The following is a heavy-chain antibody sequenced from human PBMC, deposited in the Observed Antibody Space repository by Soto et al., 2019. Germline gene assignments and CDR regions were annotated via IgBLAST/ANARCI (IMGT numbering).Heavy chain of an antibody. D-gene: IGHD1-26*01. V-gene: IGHV4-30-4*01. CDR3: ARGATYYYYGMDV. J-gene: IGHJ6*02. CDR2: IYYSGST. Sequence: SETLSLTCTVSGGSISSGDYYWSWIRQPPGKGLEWIGYIYYSGSTYYNPSLKSRVTISVDTSKDQFSLKLSSVTAADTAVYYCARGATYYYYGMDVWGQGTTVTVSS. CDR1: GGSISSGDYY.